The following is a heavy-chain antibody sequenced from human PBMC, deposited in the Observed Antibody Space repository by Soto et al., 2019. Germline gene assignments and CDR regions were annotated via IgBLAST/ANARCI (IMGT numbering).Heavy chain of an antibody. D-gene: IGHD6-13*01. Sequence: GGSLRLSCAASGFTFSSYGMHWVRQAPGKGLERVAVIWYDGSNKYYADSVKGRFTISRDNSKNTLYLQMNSLRAEDTAVYYCARGSRGIAAAGWHYYYYMDVWGKGTTVTVSS. J-gene: IGHJ6*03. V-gene: IGHV3-33*01. CDR3: ARGSRGIAAAGWHYYYYMDV. CDR2: IWYDGSNK. CDR1: GFTFSSYG.